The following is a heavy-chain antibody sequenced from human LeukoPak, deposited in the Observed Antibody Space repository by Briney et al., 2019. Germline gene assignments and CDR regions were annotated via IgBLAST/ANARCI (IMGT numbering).Heavy chain of an antibody. Sequence: SETLSLTCAVYGGSFSGYYWSWIRQPPGKGLEWIGEINHSGSTNYNPSLKSRVTISVDTSKNQFSLKLSPVTAADTAVYYCARGGNITIFGVVTRGWFDPWGQGTLVTVSS. CDR3: ARGGNITIFGVVTRGWFDP. J-gene: IGHJ5*02. D-gene: IGHD3-3*01. V-gene: IGHV4-34*01. CDR2: INHSGST. CDR1: GGSFSGYY.